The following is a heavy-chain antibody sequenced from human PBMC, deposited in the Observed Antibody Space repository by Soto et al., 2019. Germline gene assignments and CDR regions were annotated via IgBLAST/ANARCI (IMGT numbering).Heavy chain of an antibody. V-gene: IGHV4-30-4*01. J-gene: IGHJ5*02. CDR2: IYYSGST. Sequence: SETLSLTCTVSGGSISSGDYYWSWIRQPPGKGLEWIGYIYYSGSTYYNPSLKSRVTISVDTSKNQFSLKLSSVTAADTAVYYCARGWGSTSLNWFDPWGQGTLVTVSS. D-gene: IGHD2-2*01. CDR1: GGSISSGDYY. CDR3: ARGWGSTSLNWFDP.